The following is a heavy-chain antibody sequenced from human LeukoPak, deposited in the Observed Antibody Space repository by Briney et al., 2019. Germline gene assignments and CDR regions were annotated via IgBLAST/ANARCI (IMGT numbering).Heavy chain of an antibody. V-gene: IGHV3-23*01. CDR2: ISGGGDNR. CDR3: AKGQITRSDRFDY. J-gene: IGHJ4*02. Sequence: GGSLRLSCAASGFTFSTYSMTWVRQAPGKGLEWVSIISGGGDNRYYADSVKGRFTISRDNSKNTLYLQMNSLRAEDTAVYYCAKGQITRSDRFDYWGQGTLVTVSS. CDR1: GFTFSTYS. D-gene: IGHD3-16*01.